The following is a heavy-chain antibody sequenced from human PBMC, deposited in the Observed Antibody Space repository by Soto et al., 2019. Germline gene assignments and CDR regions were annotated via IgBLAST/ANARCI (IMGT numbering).Heavy chain of an antibody. CDR1: GASLNSDY. CDR3: ARFTYKSGFYGFEA. CDR2: IYHMGGT. D-gene: IGHD5-12*01. Sequence: ETLSLTCTVSGASLNSDYWSWIRQSPGKGLEWIGYIYHMGGTDYNPSLKSRVTISIDKSKNQFSLNLRSVPAADTAVYFCARFTYKSGFYGFEAWGQGTQVTVSS. V-gene: IGHV4-59*03. J-gene: IGHJ5*02.